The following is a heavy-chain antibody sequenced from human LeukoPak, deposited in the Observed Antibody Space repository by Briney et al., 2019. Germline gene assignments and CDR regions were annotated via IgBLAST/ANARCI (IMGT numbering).Heavy chain of an antibody. J-gene: IGHJ4*02. D-gene: IGHD1-26*01. Sequence: PGGSLRLSCAASGFTFSDYYMSWIRQAPGKGLEWVSYISSSGSTIYYADSVKGRFTISRDNAKNSLYLQMNSLRAEDTAVYYCAKDALLVGATPIFDYWGQGTLVTVSS. CDR2: ISSSGSTI. CDR3: AKDALLVGATPIFDY. V-gene: IGHV3-11*01. CDR1: GFTFSDYY.